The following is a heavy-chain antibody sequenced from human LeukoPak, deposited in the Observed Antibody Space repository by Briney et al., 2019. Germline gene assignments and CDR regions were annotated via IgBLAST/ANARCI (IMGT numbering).Heavy chain of an antibody. CDR1: GYTFTGYY. CDR3: ARVGYSSSWSRKFDY. CDR2: INPSGGST. V-gene: IGHV1-46*01. D-gene: IGHD6-13*01. J-gene: IGHJ4*02. Sequence: GASVKVSCKASGYTFTGYYIHWVRQAPGQGLEWMGIINPSGGSTSYAQKFQGRVTMTRDMSTSTVYMELSSLRSEDTAVYYCARVGYSSSWSRKFDYWGQGTLVTVSA.